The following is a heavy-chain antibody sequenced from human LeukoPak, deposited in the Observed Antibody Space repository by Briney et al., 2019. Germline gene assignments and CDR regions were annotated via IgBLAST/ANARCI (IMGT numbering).Heavy chain of an antibody. V-gene: IGHV3-30*18. J-gene: IGHJ4*02. CDR2: ISYDGSNK. Sequence: PGRSLRLSCAASGFTFSSYDIHWVRQAPGKGLEWVADISYDGSNKYYADSVKGRFTISRDNSKNTLYLQMNSPRAGDTAVYYCAKRSGYGFDYWGQGTLVTVSS. CDR1: GFTFSSYD. CDR3: AKRSGYGFDY. D-gene: IGHD5-12*01.